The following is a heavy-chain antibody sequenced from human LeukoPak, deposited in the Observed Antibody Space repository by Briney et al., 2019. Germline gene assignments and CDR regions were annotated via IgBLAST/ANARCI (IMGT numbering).Heavy chain of an antibody. CDR1: GFTFSSYA. J-gene: IGHJ6*02. V-gene: IGHV3-30-3*01. CDR3: ARDPQYSGYDLDYYYGMDV. Sequence: GGSLRLSCAASGFTFSSYAMHWVRQAPGKGLEWVAVISYDGSNKYYADSVKGRFTISRDNSKNTLYLQMNSLRAEDTAVYYCARDPQYSGYDLDYYYGMDVWGQGTTVTVSS. D-gene: IGHD5-12*01. CDR2: ISYDGSNK.